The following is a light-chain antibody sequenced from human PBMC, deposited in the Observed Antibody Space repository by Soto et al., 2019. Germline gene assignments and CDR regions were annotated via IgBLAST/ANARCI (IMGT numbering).Light chain of an antibody. CDR3: QSADSSGTYV. CDR2: KDS. CDR1: ALPKQY. J-gene: IGLJ1*01. Sequence: SYELTQPPSVSVSQGQTASITCSGDALPKQYAYWYRQKPGQAPVLVIYKDSERPSGIPERFSGSSSGTTVTLTISGVQAEDEADYYCQSADSSGTYVFGTGTKVTVL. V-gene: IGLV3-25*02.